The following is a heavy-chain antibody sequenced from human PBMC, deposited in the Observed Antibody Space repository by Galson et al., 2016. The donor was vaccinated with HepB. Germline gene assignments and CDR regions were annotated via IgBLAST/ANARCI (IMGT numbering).Heavy chain of an antibody. J-gene: IGHJ6*02. V-gene: IGHV3-7*02. CDR3: VEQRKGAPYGMDV. D-gene: IGHD1/OR15-1a*01. CDR2: IKQDGSEK. Sequence: SLRLSCAASGSTFSSYWMSWVRQAPGKGLEWLANIKQDGSEKYYVDSVRGRFTISRDNAMNSLYLHMSSLRAGDTAVYYCVEQRKGAPYGMDVWGQGTTVTVSS. CDR1: GSTFSSYW.